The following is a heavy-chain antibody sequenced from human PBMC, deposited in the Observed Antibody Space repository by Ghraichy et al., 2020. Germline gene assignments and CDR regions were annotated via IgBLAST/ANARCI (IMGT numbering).Heavy chain of an antibody. CDR1: GFTFSSYA. D-gene: IGHD3-22*01. CDR2: ISGSGGST. J-gene: IGHJ5*02. CDR3: AKDFQDSSGYYTNWFDP. Sequence: GSLRLSCAASGFTFSSYAMSWVRQAPGKGLEWVSAISGSGGSTYYADSVKGRFTISRDNSKNTLYLQMNSLRAEDTAVYYCAKDFQDSSGYYTNWFDPWGQGTLVTVSS. V-gene: IGHV3-23*01.